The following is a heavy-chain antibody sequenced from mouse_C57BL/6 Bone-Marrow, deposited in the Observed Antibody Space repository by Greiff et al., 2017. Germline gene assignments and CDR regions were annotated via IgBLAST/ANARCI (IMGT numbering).Heavy chain of an antibody. V-gene: IGHV1-55*01. CDR2: IYPGSGST. CDR1: GYTFTSYW. Sequence: QVQLQQPGAELVKPGASVKMSCKASGYTFTSYWITWVKQRPGQGLEWIGDIYPGSGSTNYNEKFKSKATLTVDTSSSTAYMQLSSLTSEDSAVYYCARCSTGTLAMDYWGQGTSVTVSS. CDR3: ARCSTGTLAMDY. J-gene: IGHJ4*01. D-gene: IGHD4-1*02.